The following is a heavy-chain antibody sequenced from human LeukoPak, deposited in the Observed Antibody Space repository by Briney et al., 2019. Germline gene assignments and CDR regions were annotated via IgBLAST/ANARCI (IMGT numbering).Heavy chain of an antibody. V-gene: IGHV5-51*01. J-gene: IGHJ3*02. CDR3: APLNRGFQASLSDHVAFDI. D-gene: IGHD1-14*01. Sequence: GESLKIFCKGSGYSFTSYWIGLVRQMPGKGLEWMGIIYPGESDTRYSPSFQGQDTISAVKSLRTAYLQWSSLKTRDTAMYYCAPLNRGFQASLSDHVAFDIWGQGTMVTVSS. CDR1: GYSFTSYW. CDR2: IYPGESDT.